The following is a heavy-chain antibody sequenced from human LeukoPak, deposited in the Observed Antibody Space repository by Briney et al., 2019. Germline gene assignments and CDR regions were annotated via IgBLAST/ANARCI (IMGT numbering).Heavy chain of an antibody. CDR1: GGSINNYY. J-gene: IGHJ4*02. D-gene: IGHD2-21*02. CDR3: ARLRSANCGGDCHSRHHQFDY. Sequence: SETLSLTCTVSGGSINNYYWSWIRQPPGKGLEWIAYIHSNGFTAYNPSLRNRGTISVDMSKNQFSLKVNSVTAADTAVYYCARLRSANCGGDCHSRHHQFDYWGQGTLVTVSS. CDR2: IHSNGFT. V-gene: IGHV4-59*08.